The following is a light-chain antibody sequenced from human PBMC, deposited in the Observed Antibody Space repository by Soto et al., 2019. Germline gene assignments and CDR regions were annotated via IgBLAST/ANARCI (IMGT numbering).Light chain of an antibody. J-gene: IGKJ4*01. Sequence: AIPLTQSPSSLSASVGDRVAITCRASQGISSALAWYQQKPGNPPKLLIYDASTLESGVPSRFSGSGSGTDFTLTINSLQPEDFATYYCQQFNSDPHWTFGGGTKVEIK. CDR2: DAS. CDR1: QGISSA. CDR3: QQFNSDPHWT. V-gene: IGKV1-13*02.